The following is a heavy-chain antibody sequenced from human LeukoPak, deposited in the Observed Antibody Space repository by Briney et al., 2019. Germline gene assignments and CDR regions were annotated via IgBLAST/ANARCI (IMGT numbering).Heavy chain of an antibody. CDR1: GFTFSSYS. CDR3: ARADYDFWSGYSDY. J-gene: IGHJ4*02. Sequence: PGGSLRLSCAASGFTFSSYSMNWVRQAPGKGLEWVSYISSSSSTIYYADSVKGRFTISRDNAKNSLYLQMNSLRAEDTAVYYCARADYDFWSGYSDYWGQGTLVTVSS. D-gene: IGHD3-3*01. V-gene: IGHV3-48*01. CDR2: ISSSSSTI.